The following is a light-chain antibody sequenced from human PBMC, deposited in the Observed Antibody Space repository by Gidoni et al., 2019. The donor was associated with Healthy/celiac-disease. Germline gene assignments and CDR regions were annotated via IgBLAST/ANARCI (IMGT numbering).Light chain of an antibody. CDR1: PSISSY. J-gene: IGKJ4*01. CDR2: AAS. CDR3: QQSYSTLT. Sequence: IQMTQPPPSLSASVGDRVTITCRASPSISSYLNWYKQKPGKAPKLLIYAASSLQSGVPSRFSGSGSGTDFTLTISSLQPEDFATYYCQQSYSTLTFGGGTKVEIK. V-gene: IGKV1-39*01.